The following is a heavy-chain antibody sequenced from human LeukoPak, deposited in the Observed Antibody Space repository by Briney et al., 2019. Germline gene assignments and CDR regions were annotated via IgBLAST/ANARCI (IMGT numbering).Heavy chain of an antibody. CDR3: ARGLWIQLWIN. Sequence: GSLRLSCAASGFTFSSYGMHWIRQPPGKGLEWIGEINHSGSTNYNPSLKSRVTISVNTSKNQFSLKLSSVTAADTAVYYCARGLWIQLWINWGQGTLVTVSS. J-gene: IGHJ4*02. V-gene: IGHV4-34*01. D-gene: IGHD5-18*01. CDR1: GFTFSSYG. CDR2: INHSGST.